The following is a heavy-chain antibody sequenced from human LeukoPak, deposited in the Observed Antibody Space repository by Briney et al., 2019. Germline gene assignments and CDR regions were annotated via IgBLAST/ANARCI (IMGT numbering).Heavy chain of an antibody. CDR3: VKDSGLGGSRDY. Sequence: PGGSLRLSCAASGFTFKSYGMHWVRQAPGKGLEWVTFIPYDGRNKNYADSVRGRFTISRDNSKNTVYLQMNSLRTEDTAMYYCVKDSGLGGSRDYWGQGTLVTVSS. D-gene: IGHD1-26*01. CDR2: IPYDGRNK. J-gene: IGHJ4*02. V-gene: IGHV3-30*02. CDR1: GFTFKSYG.